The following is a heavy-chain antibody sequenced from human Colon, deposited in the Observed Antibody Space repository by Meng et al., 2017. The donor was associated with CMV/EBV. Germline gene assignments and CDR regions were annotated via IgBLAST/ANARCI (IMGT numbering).Heavy chain of an antibody. J-gene: IGHJ6*02. CDR1: GFTFSSFS. CDR2: ISSSSTHI. CDR3: ARNGDYWSGNSYHGMDV. V-gene: IGHV3-21*01. Sequence: LKISCVVSGFTFSSFSMAWVRQATGKGLEWVASISSSSTHIYYADSVKGRFTVSRDNDRNSLYLQMNSLRAEDTAVYFCARNGDYWSGNSYHGMDVWGQGTTVTVSS. D-gene: IGHD3-3*01.